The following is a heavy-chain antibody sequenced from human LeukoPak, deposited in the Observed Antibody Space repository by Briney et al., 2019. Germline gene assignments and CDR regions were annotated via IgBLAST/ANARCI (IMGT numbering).Heavy chain of an antibody. CDR2: IIPIFGTA. CDR1: RGTFSSYA. J-gene: IGHJ4*02. CDR3: ARVRKRYCSSTSCYDFDY. Sequence: SVKVSCKASRGTFSSYAISWVRQAPGQGLEWMGGIIPIFGTANYAQKFQGRVTITTDESTSTAYMELSSLRSEDTAVYYCARVRKRYCSSTSCYDFDYWGQGTLVTVSS. D-gene: IGHD2-2*01. V-gene: IGHV1-69*05.